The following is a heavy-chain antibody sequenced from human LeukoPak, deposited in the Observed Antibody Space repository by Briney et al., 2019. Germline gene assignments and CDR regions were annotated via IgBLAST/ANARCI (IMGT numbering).Heavy chain of an antibody. CDR2: IYYGGST. J-gene: IGHJ3*02. CDR1: GGSISSSSYY. Sequence: SETLSLTCTVSGGSISSSSYYWGWIRQPPGKGLEWIGSIYYGGSTYYNPSLKSRVTISVDTSKNQFSLKLSSVTAADTAVYYCASNLVVAAIPYAFDIWGQGTMVTVSS. D-gene: IGHD2-15*01. V-gene: IGHV4-39*01. CDR3: ASNLVVAAIPYAFDI.